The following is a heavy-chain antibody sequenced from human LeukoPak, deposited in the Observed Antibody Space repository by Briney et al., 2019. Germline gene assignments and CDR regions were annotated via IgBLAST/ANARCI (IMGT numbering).Heavy chain of an antibody. Sequence: SETLSLTCAVYGGSFSGYYWSWIRQPPGKGLEWIGEINHSGSTNYNPSLKSRVTISVDTSKNQFSLKLSSVTAADTAVYYCARGRGYSSGWYSSGGNYYYYYMDVWGKGTTVIVSS. V-gene: IGHV4-34*01. CDR1: GGSFSGYY. CDR3: ARGRGYSSGWYSSGGNYYYYYMDV. J-gene: IGHJ6*03. D-gene: IGHD6-13*01. CDR2: INHSGST.